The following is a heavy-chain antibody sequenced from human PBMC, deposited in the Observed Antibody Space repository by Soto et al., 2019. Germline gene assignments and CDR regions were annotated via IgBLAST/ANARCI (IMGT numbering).Heavy chain of an antibody. Sequence: SVKVSCKASGYTFTSYYMHWVRQAPGQGLEWMGIINPSGGSTSYAQKFQGRVTMTRDTSTSTVYMELSSLRSEDTAVYYCARDGNNIVLMVYGPPSYYFVYSCQG. J-gene: IGHJ4*02. CDR2: INPSGGST. CDR1: GYTFTSYY. D-gene: IGHD2-8*01. V-gene: IGHV1-46*01. CDR3: ARDGNNIVLMVYGPPSYYFVY.